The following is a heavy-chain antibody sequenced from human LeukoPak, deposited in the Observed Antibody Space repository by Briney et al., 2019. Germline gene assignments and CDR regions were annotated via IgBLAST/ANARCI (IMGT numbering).Heavy chain of an antibody. Sequence: SETLSLTCTVSGGSISSSSYYWGWIRQPPGKGLEWIGSIYYSGSTYYDSSLKSRVTISVDTSKNQFSLKLSSVTAADTAVYYCARDALETPRDDYWGQGTLVTVSS. V-gene: IGHV4-39*07. CDR1: GGSISSSSYY. J-gene: IGHJ4*02. CDR3: ARDALETPRDDY. CDR2: IYYSGST.